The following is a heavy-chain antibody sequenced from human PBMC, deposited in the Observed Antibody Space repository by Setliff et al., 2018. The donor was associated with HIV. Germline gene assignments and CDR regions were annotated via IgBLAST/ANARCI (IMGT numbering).Heavy chain of an antibody. V-gene: IGHV3-49*04. D-gene: IGHD2-15*01. CDR2: IRTQPYGVTT. Sequence: GGSLRLSCEASGFTFSSYSINWVRQAPGKGLEWVGLIRTQPYGVTTEYAASVKGRFTISRDDSLGIAYLQLNSLKSEDTAIYYCTRTPGAWQNYFDYWGQGTPVTVSS. J-gene: IGHJ4*02. CDR1: GFTFSSYS. CDR3: TRTPGAWQNYFDY.